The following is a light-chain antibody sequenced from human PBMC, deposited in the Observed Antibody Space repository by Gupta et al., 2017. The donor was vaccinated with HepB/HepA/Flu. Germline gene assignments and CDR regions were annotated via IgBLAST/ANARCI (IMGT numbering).Light chain of an antibody. J-gene: IGLJ2*01. CDR1: SSHVGNYNL. V-gene: IGLV2-23*02. CDR3: CSYAGSNTEV. Sequence: QSALTQPASVSGSPGQSITISCTETSSHVGNYNLVPWYQQYPGKAPKLMIYEVTKRPSGVSSRFSGSKSGNTASLTISGLQPEDEADYYCCSYAGSNTEVFGGGTKLTVL. CDR2: EVT.